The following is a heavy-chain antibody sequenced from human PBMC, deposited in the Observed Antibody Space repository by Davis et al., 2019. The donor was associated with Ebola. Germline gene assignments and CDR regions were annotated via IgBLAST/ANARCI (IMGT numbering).Heavy chain of an antibody. Sequence: GEPLKISCAASGFTVSSNYMTWVRQAPGKGLEWVSVIYNGGRTFYADSVKGRFTISRHNLKNMLYLQMNSLRPEDTAVYYCGVQGDYWCQGTLVTVSS. J-gene: IGHJ4*02. V-gene: IGHV3-53*04. CDR2: IYNGGRT. CDR3: GVQGDY. CDR1: GFTVSSNY.